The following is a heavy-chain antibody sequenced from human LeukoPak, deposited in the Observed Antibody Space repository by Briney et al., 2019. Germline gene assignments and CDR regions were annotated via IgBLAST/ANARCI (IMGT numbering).Heavy chain of an antibody. CDR3: ARDLAAAVQG. V-gene: IGHV1-2*02. CDR2: INPNGGGT. CDR1: GYTFTAYY. Sequence: ASVKVSCKPSGYTFTAYYIHWVRQAPGQGLEWMDWINPNGGGTNYAQTFQGRVTMTGDTSINTAYMELSRLTSDDTAVYYCARDLAAAVQGWGQGTLVTVSS. D-gene: IGHD6-13*01. J-gene: IGHJ4*02.